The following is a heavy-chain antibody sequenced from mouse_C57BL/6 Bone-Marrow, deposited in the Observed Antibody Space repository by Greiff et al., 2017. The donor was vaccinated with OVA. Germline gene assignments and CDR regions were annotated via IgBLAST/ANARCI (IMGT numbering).Heavy chain of an antibody. Sequence: EVMLVESGGGLVQPGGSLKLSCAASGFTFSDYYMYWVRQTPEKRLEWVAYISNGGGSTYYPATVKGRFTISRDNAKNTLYLQMSRLKSEDTAMYDCERQGYYYGSSFFAYWGQGTLVTVSA. D-gene: IGHD1-1*01. CDR1: GFTFSDYY. CDR2: ISNGGGST. J-gene: IGHJ3*01. CDR3: ERQGYYYGSSFFAY. V-gene: IGHV5-12*01.